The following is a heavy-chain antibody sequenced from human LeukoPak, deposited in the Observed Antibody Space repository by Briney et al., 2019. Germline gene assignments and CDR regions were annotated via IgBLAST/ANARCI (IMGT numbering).Heavy chain of an antibody. CDR2: ITASGTAM. J-gene: IGHJ4*02. CDR1: GFTFSCYS. D-gene: IGHD1-26*01. V-gene: IGHV3-48*02. CDR3: ASSGSYRFDY. Sequence: GGSLRLSCAASGFTFSCYSMNWVRQAPGKGLEWVSHITASGTAMFYADSVKGRFTISRDNAKNSLYLQMNSLRDEDTAVYYCASSGSYRFDYWGQGTLVTVSS.